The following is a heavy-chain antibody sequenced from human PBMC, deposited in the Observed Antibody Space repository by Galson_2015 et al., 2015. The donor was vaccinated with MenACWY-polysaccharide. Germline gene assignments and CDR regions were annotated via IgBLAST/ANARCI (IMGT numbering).Heavy chain of an antibody. Sequence: SLRLSCAASTFTLSNAWMNWVRQAPGKGLEWVGRLKSNFAGGTTDYAAPVKGRFTISRDDSKNTLYLRINSLKIEYTAVYYCTPDPRHERLRDWSQGTLVTVTA. CDR1: TFTLSNAW. D-gene: IGHD2-15*01. CDR2: LKSNFAGGTT. V-gene: IGHV3-15*01. CDR3: TPDPRHERLRD. J-gene: IGHJ4*02.